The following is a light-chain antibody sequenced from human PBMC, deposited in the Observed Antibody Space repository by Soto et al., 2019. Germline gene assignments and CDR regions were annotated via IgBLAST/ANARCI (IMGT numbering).Light chain of an antibody. Sequence: AIQLTQSPSSLSASVGDRVTITCRASRGIAKDLGWYQQKPGQAPKLLIFGATFLQRGVPSRFSGSGSGTEFTLTISSLQPEDFATYYCLQNYYSFRTFGQGTKVEIK. J-gene: IGKJ1*01. CDR2: GAT. CDR1: RGIAKD. CDR3: LQNYYSFRT. V-gene: IGKV1-6*01.